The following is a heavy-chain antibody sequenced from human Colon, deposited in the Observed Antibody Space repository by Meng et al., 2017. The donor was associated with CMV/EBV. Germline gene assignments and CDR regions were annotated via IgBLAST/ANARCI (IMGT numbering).Heavy chain of an antibody. CDR3: ARGPRSGWADF. Sequence: SCRASGNTLPNYDINWVRLAAGQGLEWMGWMNPDSGLKVYAQRFQGRVIMTSNSVTGTVYMEVSSLTSEDTGVYYCARGPRSGWADFWGQGTLVTVSS. CDR2: MNPDSGLK. D-gene: IGHD6-19*01. CDR1: GNTLPNYD. J-gene: IGHJ4*02. V-gene: IGHV1-8*01.